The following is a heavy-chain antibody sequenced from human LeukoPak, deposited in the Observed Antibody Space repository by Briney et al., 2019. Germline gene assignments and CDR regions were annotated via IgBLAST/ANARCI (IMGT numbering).Heavy chain of an antibody. CDR1: GFTFSSYG. D-gene: IGHD2-2*01. CDR2: ISYDGSNK. Sequence: PGGSLRLSCAASGFTFSSYGMHWVRQAPGKGLEWVAVISYDGSNKYYADSVKGRFTISRDNSKNTLYLQMNSLRAEDTAVYYCAKDPMRVPVYSAATGPGGYYYYGMDVWGQGTTVTVSS. J-gene: IGHJ6*02. V-gene: IGHV3-30*18. CDR3: AKDPMRVPVYSAATGPGGYYYYGMDV.